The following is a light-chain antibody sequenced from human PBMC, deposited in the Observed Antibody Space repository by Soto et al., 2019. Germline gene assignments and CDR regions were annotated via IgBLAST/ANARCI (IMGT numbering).Light chain of an antibody. CDR3: QQYDNWPRT. CDR1: QSISSN. J-gene: IGKJ3*01. Sequence: EIVMTQSPATLSVSPGERATISCRASQSISSNLAWYQQKPGQAPRLLIYGASTRATGIPARFSGSGSGTEFTLTISSLQSEDFAVYYCQQYDNWPRTCGPGTKVNIK. CDR2: GAS. V-gene: IGKV3-15*01.